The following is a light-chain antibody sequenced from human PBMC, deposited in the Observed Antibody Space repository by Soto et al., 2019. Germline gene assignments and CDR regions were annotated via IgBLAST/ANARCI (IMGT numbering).Light chain of an antibody. CDR3: QQSSSSPIT. V-gene: IGKV3-20*01. J-gene: IGKJ5*01. CDR2: AAS. Sequence: EIVLTQSPGTLSLSPGERATLSCRASQSVGSSYLAWYQQKPGQAPRLLMSAASSRATGIPDRFSGSGSGTDFTLTISRLEAEDFAVYYCQQSSSSPITFGQGTRLEIK. CDR1: QSVGSSY.